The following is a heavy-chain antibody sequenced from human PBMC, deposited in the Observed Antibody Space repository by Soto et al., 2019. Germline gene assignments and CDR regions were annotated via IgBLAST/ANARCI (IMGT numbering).Heavy chain of an antibody. CDR1: GGSFSTFY. CDR3: ARARYGSGSYYFYYYGMDV. CDR2: INHSGNT. J-gene: IGHJ6*02. D-gene: IGHD3-10*01. Sequence: PSETLSLPCAVFGGSFSTFYWSWIRQPPGKGLEWIGEINHSGNTIYNPSLKSRVTISVDTSKNQFSLKLNSVTAADTSVYYCARARYGSGSYYFYYYGMDVWGQGTTVTVSS. V-gene: IGHV4-34*01.